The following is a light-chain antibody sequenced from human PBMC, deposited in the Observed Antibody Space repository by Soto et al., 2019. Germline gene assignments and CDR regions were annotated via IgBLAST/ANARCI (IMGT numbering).Light chain of an antibody. J-gene: IGKJ1*01. CDR3: QQYGSSGT. V-gene: IGKV3-20*01. Sequence: EIVLTQSPATVSVSPGERATLSCRASQSVSNNYLAWYQQKPGQAPRLLIYGASNRATGIPDRFSGSGSGTDFTLTISRLEPEDFAVYYCQQYGSSGTFGQGTKVDIK. CDR1: QSVSNNY. CDR2: GAS.